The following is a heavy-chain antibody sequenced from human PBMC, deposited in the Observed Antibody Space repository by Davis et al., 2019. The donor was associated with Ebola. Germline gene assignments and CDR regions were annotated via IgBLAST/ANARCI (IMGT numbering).Heavy chain of an antibody. CDR2: IIPIIARE. D-gene: IGHD5-12*01. Sequence: AASVKVSCKASGYTFPDYGISWVRQAPGQGLEWVGGIIPIIAREDYAQKFQGRVTISADASTDTAYMELSSLRSEDTAIYYCARGDIVTDQVEYFDYWGQGTLVTVSS. J-gene: IGHJ4*02. V-gene: IGHV1-69*13. CDR1: GYTFPDYG. CDR3: ARGDIVTDQVEYFDY.